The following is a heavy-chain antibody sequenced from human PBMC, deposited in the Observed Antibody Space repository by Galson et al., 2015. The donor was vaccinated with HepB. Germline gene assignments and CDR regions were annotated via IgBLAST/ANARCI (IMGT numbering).Heavy chain of an antibody. V-gene: IGHV3-23*01. CDR2: ITASGGAT. Sequence: SLRLSCAASGFTFSRYAMSWVRQAPGKGLEWVSGITASGGATYYPDSVKGRFTISRDNSKDTLYLQMNGLRAEDTAVYYCAKVIGGSGWVFACWGQGTLVTVSS. CDR3: AKVIGGSGWVFAC. J-gene: IGHJ4*02. CDR1: GFTFSRYA. D-gene: IGHD6-19*01.